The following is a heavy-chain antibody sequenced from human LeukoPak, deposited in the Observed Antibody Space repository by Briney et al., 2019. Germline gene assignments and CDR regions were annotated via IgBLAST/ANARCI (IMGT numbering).Heavy chain of an antibody. CDR1: GGSISSGSYY. CDR3: ARDLIATAATLGGEAFDI. Sequence: SQTLSLTCTVSGGSISSGSYYWSWIRQPAGKGLEWIGRIYTSGSTNYNPSLKSRVTISVDTSKNQFSLKLSSVTAADTAVYYCARDLIATAATLGGEAFDIWGQGTMVTVSS. CDR2: IYTSGST. V-gene: IGHV4-61*02. J-gene: IGHJ3*02. D-gene: IGHD6-13*01.